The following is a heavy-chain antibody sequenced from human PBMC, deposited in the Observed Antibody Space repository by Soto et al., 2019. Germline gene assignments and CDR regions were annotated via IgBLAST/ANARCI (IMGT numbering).Heavy chain of an antibody. CDR1: GGSISSSSYY. D-gene: IGHD2-15*01. V-gene: IGHV4-39*01. J-gene: IGHJ5*02. CDR2: IYYSGST. CDR3: ARQVAATRDWFDP. Sequence: QLQLQESGPGLVKPSETLSLTCTVSGGSISSSSYYWGWIRQPPGKGLEWIGRIYYSGSTYYNPSLNSRVTISVDTSKNQFSLKLSSVTAADTAVYYCARQVAATRDWFDPWGQGTLVTVSS.